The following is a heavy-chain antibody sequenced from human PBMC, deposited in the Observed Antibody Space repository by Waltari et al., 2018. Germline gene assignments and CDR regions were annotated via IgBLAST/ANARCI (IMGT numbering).Heavy chain of an antibody. CDR3: ARQGYCGGDGYRGAFDI. V-gene: IGHV4-38-2*01. J-gene: IGHJ3*02. CDR1: SYSISNGSY. D-gene: IGHD2-21*01. Sequence: QVQLQESGPGLVKPSETLSLSCAVFSYSISNGSYLGWIRQPPGKRMEWVGNSYYHGRTTYHPSLKSRVTLSVDTSRNQFSRRLSSVTAADTAVYFCARQGYCGGDGYRGAFDIWGQGTMVTVSS. CDR2: SYYHGRT.